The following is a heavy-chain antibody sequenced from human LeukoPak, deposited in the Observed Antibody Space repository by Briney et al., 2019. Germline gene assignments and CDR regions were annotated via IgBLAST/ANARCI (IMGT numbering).Heavy chain of an antibody. V-gene: IGHV4-4*07. CDR1: GGSISSYY. D-gene: IGHD3-16*01. Sequence: SETLSLTCTVSGGSISSYYWSWIRQPAGKGLEWLGRIYTSGSTNYNPSLKSRVTKSVDTSKNQFSLKLSSVTAADTAVYYCARDGGAYYYYGIDVWGQGTTVTVSS. CDR3: ARDGGAYYYYGIDV. J-gene: IGHJ6*02. CDR2: IYTSGST.